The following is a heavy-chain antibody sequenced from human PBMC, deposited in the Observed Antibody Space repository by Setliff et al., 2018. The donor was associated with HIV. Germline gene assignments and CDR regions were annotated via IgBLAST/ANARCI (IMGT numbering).Heavy chain of an antibody. Sequence: GGSLRLSCAASGFTFSSYAMSWVRQAPGKGLEWVSAISGSGGSTYYADSVKGRFTISRDNSKNTLYLQMNSLKSEDTAVYYCTTTLSLWFGAPFDYWGQGTLVTVSS. CDR3: TTTLSLWFGAPFDY. J-gene: IGHJ4*02. D-gene: IGHD3-10*01. V-gene: IGHV3-23*01. CDR1: GFTFSSYA. CDR2: ISGSGGST.